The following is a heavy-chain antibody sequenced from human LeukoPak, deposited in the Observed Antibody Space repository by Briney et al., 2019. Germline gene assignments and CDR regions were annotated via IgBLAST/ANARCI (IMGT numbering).Heavy chain of an antibody. Sequence: GGSLRLSCAASGFTFSNYEMNWVRQAPGEGLEWVSYISSSGSTIYYADSVKGRFTISRDNAKNSLYLQMDSLRAEDTAVYYCAREPLVRGVTGYFDYWGQGTLVTASS. J-gene: IGHJ4*02. CDR1: GFTFSNYE. CDR3: AREPLVRGVTGYFDY. D-gene: IGHD3-10*01. CDR2: ISSSGSTI. V-gene: IGHV3-48*03.